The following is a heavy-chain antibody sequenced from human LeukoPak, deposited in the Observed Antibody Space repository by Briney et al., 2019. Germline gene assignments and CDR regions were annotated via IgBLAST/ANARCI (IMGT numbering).Heavy chain of an antibody. J-gene: IGHJ3*02. CDR3: ARDRPSGEAFDI. V-gene: IGHV1-69*04. CDR1: GGTFSSYA. CDR2: IIPILGIA. D-gene: IGHD1-26*01. Sequence: SVKVSCKASGGTFSSYAISWVRQAPGQGLEWMGRIIPILGIANYAQKFQGRVTITADKSTSTAYMELSGLRSEDTAVYYCARDRPSGEAFDIWGQGTMVTVSS.